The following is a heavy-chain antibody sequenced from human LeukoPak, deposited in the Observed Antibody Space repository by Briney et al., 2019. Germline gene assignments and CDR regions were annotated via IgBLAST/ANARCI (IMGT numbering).Heavy chain of an antibody. CDR2: KKQDGSEK. V-gene: IGHV3-7*04. D-gene: IGHD1-1*01. CDR1: GFTFSGYW. CDR3: ARGGNYFGF. J-gene: IGHJ4*02. Sequence: PGGSLRLSCEASGFTFSGYWMTWLRQAPGKGLEWLANKKQDGSEKNYVASEKGRFTISRDNAKNSLYLQVNSLRAEDTAVYYCARGGNYFGFWGQGTLVTVSS.